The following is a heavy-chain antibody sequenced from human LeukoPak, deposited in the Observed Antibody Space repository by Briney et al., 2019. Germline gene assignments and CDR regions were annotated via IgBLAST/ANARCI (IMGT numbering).Heavy chain of an antibody. V-gene: IGHV4-34*01. J-gene: IGHJ6*02. CDR3: ARGRGRTRYSSDHSEPTYYYYGMDV. CDR2: INHSGST. Sequence: PSETLSLTCAVYGGSLSGYYWSWIRQPPGKGLEWIGEINHSGSTNYNPSLKSRVTRSVDMSKNQFSLNLSSVTAADTAVYFCARGRGRTRYSSDHSEPTYYYYGMDVWGQGTTVTVSS. CDR1: GGSLSGYY. D-gene: IGHD6-19*01.